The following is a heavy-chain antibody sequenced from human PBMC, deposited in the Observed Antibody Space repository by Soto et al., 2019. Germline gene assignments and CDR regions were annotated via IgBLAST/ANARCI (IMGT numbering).Heavy chain of an antibody. Sequence: LRLSCAASGFTFSSYGMHWVRQAPGKGLEWVAVIWYDGSNKYYADSVKGRFTISRDNSKNTLYLQMNSLRAEDTAVYYCARSIVGATNPYYYYYYGMDVWGQGTTVTVSS. J-gene: IGHJ6*02. CDR2: IWYDGSNK. CDR1: GFTFSSYG. V-gene: IGHV3-33*01. D-gene: IGHD1-26*01. CDR3: ARSIVGATNPYYYYYYGMDV.